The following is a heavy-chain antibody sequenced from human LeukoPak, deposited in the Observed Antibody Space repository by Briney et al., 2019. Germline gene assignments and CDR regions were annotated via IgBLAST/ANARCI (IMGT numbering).Heavy chain of an antibody. D-gene: IGHD6-19*01. CDR3: ARAVAGTYAF. J-gene: IGHJ4*02. Sequence: SETLSLTCTVSGGSIRSSYYYWGWIRQPPGKGLEWIGSIYDSGSTYYNPSLKSRVTISVDTSKNQFSLKLNSVTAADTAVYYCARAVAGTYAFWGQGTLVTVSS. CDR1: GGSIRSSYYY. V-gene: IGHV4-39*01. CDR2: IYDSGST.